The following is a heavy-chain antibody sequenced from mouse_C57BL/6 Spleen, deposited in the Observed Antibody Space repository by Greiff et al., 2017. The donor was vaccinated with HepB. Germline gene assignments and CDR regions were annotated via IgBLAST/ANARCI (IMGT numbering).Heavy chain of an antibody. Sequence: EVQGVESGEGLVKPGGSLKLSCAASGFTFSSYAMSWVRQTPEKRLEWVAYISSGGDYIYYADTVKGRFTISRDNARNTLYLQMSSLKSEDTAMYYCTRGYYYGSSYYYAMDYWGQGTSVTVSS. CDR3: TRGYYYGSSYYYAMDY. CDR2: ISSGGDYI. D-gene: IGHD1-1*01. V-gene: IGHV5-9-1*02. J-gene: IGHJ4*01. CDR1: GFTFSSYA.